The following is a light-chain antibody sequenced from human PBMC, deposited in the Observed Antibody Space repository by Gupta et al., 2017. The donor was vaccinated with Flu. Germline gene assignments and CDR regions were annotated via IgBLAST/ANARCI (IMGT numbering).Light chain of an antibody. V-gene: IGLV2-8*01. J-gene: IGLJ3*02. CDR1: SSDIGGNNY. CDR2: EVS. Sequence: VTITGSGTSSDIGGNNYVACYQQHPAKAHQLLIYEVSKRPAGVPGRFSASKAGNTASLTVSGLEAEDEADYYYSPYAGSNSWVFGGGTKLTVL. CDR3: SPYAGSNSWV.